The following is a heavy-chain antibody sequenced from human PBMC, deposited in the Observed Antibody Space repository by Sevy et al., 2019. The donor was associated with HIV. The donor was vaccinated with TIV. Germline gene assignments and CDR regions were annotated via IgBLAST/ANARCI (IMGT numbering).Heavy chain of an antibody. D-gene: IGHD5-12*01. Sequence: GSLRLSCVASGFTFISYTMSWVRQAPGKRLEWVSAISSSGGSTYYGDSVKGRFTISRDNSKNTVYLEINNLRAEDTALYYCAKEEFSGYNFGYWGQGTLVTVSS. CDR1: GFTFISYT. V-gene: IGHV3-23*01. J-gene: IGHJ4*02. CDR2: ISSSGGST. CDR3: AKEEFSGYNFGY.